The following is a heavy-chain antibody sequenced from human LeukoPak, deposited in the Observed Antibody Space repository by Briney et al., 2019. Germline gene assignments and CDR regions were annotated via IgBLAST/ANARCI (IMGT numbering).Heavy chain of an antibody. CDR1: GFTFSSYW. J-gene: IGHJ4*02. CDR3: ARAAAAGDFDY. V-gene: IGHV3-7*03. Sequence: GGSLRLSCAASGFTFSSYWMSWVRQAPGKGVEWVANLKQDGSEKYYVDSVKGRSTISRDNAKNSLYLQMNSLRAEDTAVYYCARAAAAGDFDYWGQGTLVTVSS. D-gene: IGHD6-13*01. CDR2: LKQDGSEK.